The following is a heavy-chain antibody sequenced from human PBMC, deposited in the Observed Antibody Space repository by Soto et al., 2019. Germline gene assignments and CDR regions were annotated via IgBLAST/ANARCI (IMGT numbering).Heavy chain of an antibody. V-gene: IGHV3-30-3*01. D-gene: IGHD3-10*01. J-gene: IGHJ4*02. CDR1: GFTFTGYA. CDR3: ARGGSGAFRARDF. Sequence: QVHLLESGGGVVQPGRSLRLSCAASGFTFTGYAMHWVRQPPGTGLEWVALISFDGVNQYYADCVEGRFTISTDNSKNTLSLQMSGLRNEDTAVYYCARGGSGAFRARDFWGPGTLLTVST. CDR2: ISFDGVNQ.